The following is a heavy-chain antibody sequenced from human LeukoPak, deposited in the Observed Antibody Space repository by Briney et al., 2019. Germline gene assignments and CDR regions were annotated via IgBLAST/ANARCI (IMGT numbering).Heavy chain of an antibody. Sequence: SVKVSCKASDNTFNSYTVSWVRQAPGQGLEWMGRIIPLFGTTTYAQKFQGRVTITADKSTSTAYMELNSLTSEDTAVYYCAGRVTMVSGFDPWGQGTLVTVSS. CDR3: AGRVTMVSGFDP. J-gene: IGHJ5*02. V-gene: IGHV1-69*08. CDR1: DNTFNSYT. D-gene: IGHD3-10*01. CDR2: IIPLFGTT.